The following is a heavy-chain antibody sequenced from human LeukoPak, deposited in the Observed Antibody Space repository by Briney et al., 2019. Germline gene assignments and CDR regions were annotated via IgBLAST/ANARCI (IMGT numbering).Heavy chain of an antibody. CDR3: TRVGYIDEGIDY. CDR1: GFTFSSYG. Sequence: GGSLRLSCAASGFTFSSYGMHWVRQAPGKGLEWVAIISYDGSNKYYADSVKGRFTISRDNAKNSLYLQMNSLRAEDTAIYYCTRVGYIDEGIDYWGQGTLVTVSS. D-gene: IGHD5-24*01. V-gene: IGHV3-30*03. CDR2: ISYDGSNK. J-gene: IGHJ4*02.